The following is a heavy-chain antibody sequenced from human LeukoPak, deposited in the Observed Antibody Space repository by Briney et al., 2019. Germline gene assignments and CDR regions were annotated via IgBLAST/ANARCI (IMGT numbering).Heavy chain of an antibody. J-gene: IGHJ5*02. Sequence: SETLSLTCTVSGGSISSGNYYWSWIRQHPGEGLEWIGYIHHSGSTYYNPSLKSRVIISVDTSKNQFSLKLNSVTAADTAVYYCASYGSGSYRFDPWGQGTLVTVSS. CDR1: GGSISSGNYY. CDR3: ASYGSGSYRFDP. V-gene: IGHV4-31*03. CDR2: IHHSGST. D-gene: IGHD3-10*01.